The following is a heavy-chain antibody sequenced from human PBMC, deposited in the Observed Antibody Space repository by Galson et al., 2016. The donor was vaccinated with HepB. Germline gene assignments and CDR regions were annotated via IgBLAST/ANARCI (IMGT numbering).Heavy chain of an antibody. V-gene: IGHV3-23*01. D-gene: IGHD1-14*01. CDR1: GFIFSNYA. CDR3: AKHAEPYYYYAMDV. Sequence: SLRLSCAASGFIFSNYAMSWVRQAPGKGLEWVSTITGRGDSAYYADSVKGRFTISRDNSQNTLFLQMNSLRAEDTAIYYCAKHAEPYYYYAMDVGGQGAPVTVTS. J-gene: IGHJ6*02. CDR2: ITGRGDSA.